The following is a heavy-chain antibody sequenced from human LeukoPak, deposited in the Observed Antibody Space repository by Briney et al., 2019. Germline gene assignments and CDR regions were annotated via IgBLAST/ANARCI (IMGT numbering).Heavy chain of an antibody. CDR2: ISSDASNQ. V-gene: IGHV3-30*18. CDR3: AKDGCSGGSCQADY. D-gene: IGHD2-15*01. J-gene: IGHJ4*02. CDR1: GFSFSTYG. Sequence: GGSLRLSCVVSGFSFSTYGMHWVRQAPGKGLEWVAVISSDASNQYYTDSVKGRFAISRDNSRNTLYLQMNSLRYEDTAVYYCAKDGCSGGSCQADYWGQGTLVTVSS.